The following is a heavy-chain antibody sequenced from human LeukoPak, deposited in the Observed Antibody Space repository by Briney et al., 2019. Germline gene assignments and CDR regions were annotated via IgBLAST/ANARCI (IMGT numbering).Heavy chain of an antibody. CDR3: ARALRGGNSYGYLDS. Sequence: SETLSLTCTVSGGSISSYYWSWIRQPPGKGLEWIGYIYYSGSTNYNPSLKSRVTISVDMSKNQFSLKLRSVTAADTAVYYCARALRGGNSYGYLDSWGQGSLVTVSS. V-gene: IGHV4-59*01. D-gene: IGHD5-18*01. CDR2: IYYSGST. CDR1: GGSISSYY. J-gene: IGHJ4*02.